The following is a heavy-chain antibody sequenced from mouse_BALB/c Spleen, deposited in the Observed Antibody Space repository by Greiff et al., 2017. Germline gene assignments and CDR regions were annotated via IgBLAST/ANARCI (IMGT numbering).Heavy chain of an antibody. D-gene: IGHD2-1*01. V-gene: IGHV1-26*01. Sequence: EVQLQQSGPELVKPGASVKISCKASGYSFTGYYMHWVKQSHVKSLEWIGRINPYNGATSYNQNFKDKASLTVDKSSSTAYMELHSLTSEDSAVYYCAGGGNSYAMDYWGQGTSVTVSS. J-gene: IGHJ4*01. CDR1: GYSFTGYY. CDR3: AGGGNSYAMDY. CDR2: INPYNGAT.